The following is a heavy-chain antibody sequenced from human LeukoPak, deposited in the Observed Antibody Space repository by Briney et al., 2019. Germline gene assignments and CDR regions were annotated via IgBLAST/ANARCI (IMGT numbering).Heavy chain of an antibody. Sequence: GGSLRLSCTASGFTFGEYAMSWFRQAPGKGLEWLGFIRNKAYGATTEYAASVKGRFTISRDDSISVAYLQMNSLKTEDTAVYYCARVCSSTSCYTNWGQGTLVTVSS. CDR3: ARVCSSTSCYTN. J-gene: IGHJ4*02. D-gene: IGHD2-2*02. V-gene: IGHV3-49*03. CDR2: IRNKAYGATT. CDR1: GFTFGEYA.